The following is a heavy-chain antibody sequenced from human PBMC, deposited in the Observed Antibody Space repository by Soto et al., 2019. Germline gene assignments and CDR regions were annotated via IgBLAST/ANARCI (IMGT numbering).Heavy chain of an antibody. CDR2: IYTAGGT. Sequence: GGSLRLSCAASGFTVSNTYMTWVRQPPGKGLECVSVIYTAGGTNYADSVKGRFIISRDNSKSTLYLQMNSLRAEDTAVYYCARALPVAKGGFDPWGQGTLVTVSS. J-gene: IGHJ5*02. D-gene: IGHD2-2*01. CDR3: ARALPVAKGGFDP. V-gene: IGHV3-53*01. CDR1: GFTVSNTY.